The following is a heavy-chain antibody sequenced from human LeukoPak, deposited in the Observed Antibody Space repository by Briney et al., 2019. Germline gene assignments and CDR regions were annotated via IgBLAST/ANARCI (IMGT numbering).Heavy chain of an antibody. CDR2: IYTSGST. V-gene: IGHV4-61*02. CDR3: ARVIWFGELSNWFDP. J-gene: IGHJ5*02. Sequence: SQTLSLTCTVSGGSISSGSYYWSWIRQPAGKGLEWIGRIYTSGSTNYNPSLKSRVTISVDTSKNQFSLKLSSVTAADTAVYYCARVIWFGELSNWFDPWGQGTLVTVSS. CDR1: GGSISSGSYY. D-gene: IGHD3-10*01.